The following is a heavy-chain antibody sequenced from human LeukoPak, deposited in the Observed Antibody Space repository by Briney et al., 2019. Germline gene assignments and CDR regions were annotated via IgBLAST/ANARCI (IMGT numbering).Heavy chain of an antibody. J-gene: IGHJ4*02. V-gene: IGHV4-39*07. CDR3: ARTPSVYCSGGKCYPGHLDF. D-gene: IGHD2-15*01. Sequence: KPSETLSLTCTVSGGSISGSSYYWAWIRQPPGKGLEWIGSIYYSGNTHYNPSLKSRVTISVDTSKNQFSLELSSVTAADTAVYYCARTPSVYCSGGKCYPGHLDFWGQGTLVTVSS. CDR1: GGSISGSSYY. CDR2: IYYSGNT.